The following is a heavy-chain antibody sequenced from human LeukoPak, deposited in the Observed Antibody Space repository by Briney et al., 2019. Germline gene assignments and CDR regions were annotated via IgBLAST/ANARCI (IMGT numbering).Heavy chain of an antibody. D-gene: IGHD4-23*01. V-gene: IGHV3-48*01. Sequence: GGSLRLSCAASGFTFSSYSMNWVRQAPGKGLEWVSYISSSSSTIYYADSVKGRFTISRDNSKNTLYLQMNNLRAEDTAVYYCAKGVSTTVVRLYFDYWGQGTLVTVSS. CDR3: AKGVSTTVVRLYFDY. CDR1: GFTFSSYS. J-gene: IGHJ4*02. CDR2: ISSSSSTI.